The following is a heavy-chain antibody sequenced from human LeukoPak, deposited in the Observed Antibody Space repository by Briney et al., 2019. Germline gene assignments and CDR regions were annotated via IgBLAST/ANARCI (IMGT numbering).Heavy chain of an antibody. V-gene: IGHV3-30*18. J-gene: IGHJ5*02. D-gene: IGHD3-10*01. CDR3: TKEGLGSGSPFSGWFDP. CDR2: ISSEGSVP. Sequence: GGSLRLSCEASGFTFRNYGMHWVRQAPGEGLEWVAVISSEGSVPYYADSVKGRFTISRDQYKNTLYLQMNRLRVDDTAVYYCTKEGLGSGSPFSGWFDPWGQGTRVTVSS. CDR1: GFTFRNYG.